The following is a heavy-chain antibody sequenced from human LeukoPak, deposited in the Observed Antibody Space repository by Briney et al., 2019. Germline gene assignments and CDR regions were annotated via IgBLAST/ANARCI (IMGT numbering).Heavy chain of an antibody. D-gene: IGHD4-17*01. CDR1: GFTFSSYA. V-gene: IGHV3-30-3*01. CDR2: ISYDGSNK. J-gene: IGHJ4*02. CDR3: ARDGSVTTLFSGYFDY. Sequence: GRSLRLSCAASGFTFSSYAMHWVRQAPGKGLEWVAVISYDGSNKYYADSVKGRFTISRDNSKNTLYLQMNSLRAEDTAVYYCARDGSVTTLFSGYFDYWGQGTLVIVSS.